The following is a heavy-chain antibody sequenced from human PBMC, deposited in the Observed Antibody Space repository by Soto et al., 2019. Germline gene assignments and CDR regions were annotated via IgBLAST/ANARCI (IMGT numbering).Heavy chain of an antibody. CDR3: ARGPIVGATTLFDY. J-gene: IGHJ4*02. Sequence: GGSLRLSCAASGFTFSDHYMDWVRQAPGKGLEWVGRTRNKANSYTTEYAASVKGRFTISRDDSKNSLYLQMNSLKTEDTAVYYCARGPIVGATTLFDYWGQGTLVTVSS. V-gene: IGHV3-72*01. CDR2: TRNKANSYTT. CDR1: GFTFSDHY. D-gene: IGHD1-26*01.